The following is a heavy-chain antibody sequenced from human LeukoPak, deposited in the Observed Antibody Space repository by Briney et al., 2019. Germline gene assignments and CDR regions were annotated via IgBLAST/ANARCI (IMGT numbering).Heavy chain of an antibody. V-gene: IGHV1-2*06. Sequence: ASVKVSCKASGYTFTGYYMHWVRQAPGQGLEWMGRINPNSGGTNYAQKFQGRVTMTRDTSISTAYMELSRLRSDDTAVYYCARDNGDTAMVIDYWGQGTLVTVSS. CDR3: ARDNGDTAMVIDY. CDR1: GYTFTGYY. D-gene: IGHD5-18*01. CDR2: INPNSGGT. J-gene: IGHJ4*02.